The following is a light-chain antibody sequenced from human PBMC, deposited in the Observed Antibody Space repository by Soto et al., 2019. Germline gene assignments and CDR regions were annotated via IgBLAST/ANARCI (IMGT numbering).Light chain of an antibody. CDR2: SNN. J-gene: IGLJ3*02. CDR3: ASWDDTLSGLSGV. Sequence: QSALTQPASASGSPGQWVTISCSGSSCNIGSNYVYWYQQLPGTAPTLLIYSNNQRPSGVRVPFSGSKSGTSATLALSGLRSEDEADYYCASWDDTLSGLSGVFGGGTKLTVL. CDR1: SCNIGSNY. V-gene: IGLV1-47*02.